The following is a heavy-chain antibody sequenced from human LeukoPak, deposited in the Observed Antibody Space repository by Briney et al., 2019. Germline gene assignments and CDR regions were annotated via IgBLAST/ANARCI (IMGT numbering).Heavy chain of an antibody. CDR2: INSDGSST. J-gene: IGHJ4*02. CDR3: ARDHSSGWYSDFFDY. CDR1: GFTFSSYW. Sequence: GGSLRLSCAASGFTFSSYWLHWVRQAPGKGLVWVSRINSDGSSTNYADSVKGRLTISRDNSKNTLYLQMNSLRAEDTAVYYCARDHSSGWYSDFFDYWGQGTLVAVCS. V-gene: IGHV3-74*01. D-gene: IGHD6-19*01.